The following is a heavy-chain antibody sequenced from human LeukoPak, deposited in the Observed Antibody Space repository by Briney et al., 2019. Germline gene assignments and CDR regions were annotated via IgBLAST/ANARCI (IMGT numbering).Heavy chain of an antibody. J-gene: IGHJ4*02. V-gene: IGHV3-7*03. CDR1: GFTFSTYW. Sequence: GGSLRLSCAASGFTFSTYWMSWVRQAPGKGLEWVANIKQDGSVKNYVDSVKGRFTISRDNAKNSLYLQMNSLRADNTAMYYCVRGGYGPDYWDQGTLVTVSS. D-gene: IGHD5-12*01. CDR3: VRGGYGPDY. CDR2: IKQDGSVK.